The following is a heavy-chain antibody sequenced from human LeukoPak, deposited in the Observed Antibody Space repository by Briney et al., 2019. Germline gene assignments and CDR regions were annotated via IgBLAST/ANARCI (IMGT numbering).Heavy chain of an antibody. Sequence: GGSLRLSCAASGFTVSSNYMSWVRQAPGKGLEWVSVIYSGGNTYHADSVKGRFTISRDNSKNTLYLQMNSLRAEDTAVYYCASGYCSGGHCYSVYFQHWGQGTLVTVSP. V-gene: IGHV3-53*01. CDR2: IYSGGNT. CDR1: GFTVSSNY. CDR3: ASGYCSGGHCYSVYFQH. J-gene: IGHJ1*01. D-gene: IGHD2-15*01.